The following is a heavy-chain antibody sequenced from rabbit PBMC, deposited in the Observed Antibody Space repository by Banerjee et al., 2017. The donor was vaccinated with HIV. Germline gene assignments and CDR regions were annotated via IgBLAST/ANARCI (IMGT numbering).Heavy chain of an antibody. CDR2: IYAGSSGST. Sequence: QSLEESGGGLVQPEGSLTLTCTASGFSFSSSYAMCWVRQAPGKGLEWIACIYAGSSGSTYYASWAKGRFTISKTSSITVTLQMTSLTVADTATYFCARSTYAATNNLWGPGTLVTVS. J-gene: IGHJ4*01. CDR1: GFSFSSSYA. CDR3: ARSTYAATNNL. D-gene: IGHD4-2*01. V-gene: IGHV1S40*01.